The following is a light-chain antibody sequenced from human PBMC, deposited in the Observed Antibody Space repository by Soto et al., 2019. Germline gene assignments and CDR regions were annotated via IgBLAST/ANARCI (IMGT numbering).Light chain of an antibody. J-gene: IGKJ4*01. CDR2: WAS. Sequence: DIVMTQSPDSLAVSLGERATINCKSSQRVLYSSNNNNYLAWYQQKPGQPPKLLIYWASTRESGVPDRFSGSGSGTDFTLTISSLQAEDVAVYYCQQYSITPLTFGGGTKVEIK. CDR1: QRVLYSSNNNNY. CDR3: QQYSITPLT. V-gene: IGKV4-1*01.